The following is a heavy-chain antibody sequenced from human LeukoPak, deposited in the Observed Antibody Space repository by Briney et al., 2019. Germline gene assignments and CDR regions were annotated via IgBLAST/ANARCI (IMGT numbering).Heavy chain of an antibody. CDR1: GGSISSYY. Sequence: PSETLSLTCTVSGGSISSYYWSWIRQPPGKGLEWIGYIYYSGSTNYNPSLKSRVTISVDTSKNQFSLKLSSVTAADTAVYYCARLLGGSGIYWFDPWGQGTLVTASS. D-gene: IGHD3-10*01. CDR2: IYYSGST. CDR3: ARLLGGSGIYWFDP. V-gene: IGHV4-59*01. J-gene: IGHJ5*02.